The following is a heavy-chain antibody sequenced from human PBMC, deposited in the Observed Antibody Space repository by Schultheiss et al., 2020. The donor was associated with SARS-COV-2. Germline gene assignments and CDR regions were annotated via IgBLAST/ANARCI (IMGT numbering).Heavy chain of an antibody. CDR1: GFTFSSYA. CDR3: AKDRYYDSSGNNYYYYYMDV. V-gene: IGHV3-23*01. CDR2: ISGTGGST. Sequence: GGSLRLSCAASGFTFSSYAMSWVRQAPGKGLEWVSAISGTGGSTYYADSVKGRFTISRDNSKNTLYLQMNSLRAEDTAVYYCAKDRYYDSSGNNYYYYYMDVWGKGTTVTVSS. J-gene: IGHJ6*03. D-gene: IGHD3-22*01.